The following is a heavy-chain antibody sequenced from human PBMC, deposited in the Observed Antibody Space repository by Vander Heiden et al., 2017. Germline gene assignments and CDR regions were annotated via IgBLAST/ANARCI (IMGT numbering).Heavy chain of an antibody. V-gene: IGHV3-53*01. Sequence: EVQLVESGGGLIQPGGSLRLSCAASGFTVSNHYRTWVREAPGKGLEWVSVIYADGGTNYADSAKGRFTISRDNSMNTLFLKMNTLRAEDTAVYYCATGRGGYDTLGNWGQGILVTVSS. J-gene: IGHJ4*02. CDR3: ATGRGGYDTLGN. D-gene: IGHD5-12*01. CDR2: IYADGGT. CDR1: GFTVSNHY.